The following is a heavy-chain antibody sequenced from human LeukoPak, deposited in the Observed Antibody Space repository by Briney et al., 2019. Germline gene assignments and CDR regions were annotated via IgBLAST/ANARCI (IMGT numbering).Heavy chain of an antibody. Sequence: GGSLRLSCAASGFSFSSYSMNWVRQAPGKGLEWVSYISGSSSRIYYADSVKGRFTISRDNSKNTLYLQMNSLRAEDTAVYYCARDRRVLGEDYYYYYGMDVWGQGTTVTVSS. D-gene: IGHD3-16*01. CDR1: GFSFSSYS. V-gene: IGHV3-48*01. CDR2: ISGSSSRI. J-gene: IGHJ6*02. CDR3: ARDRRVLGEDYYYYYGMDV.